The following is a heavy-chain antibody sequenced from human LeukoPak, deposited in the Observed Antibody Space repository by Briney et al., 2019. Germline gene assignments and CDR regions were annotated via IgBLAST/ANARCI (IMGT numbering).Heavy chain of an antibody. CDR1: GFTFSSYA. J-gene: IGHJ6*02. Sequence: PGGSLRLSCAASGFTFSSYAMSWVRQAPGKGLEWGSAISGSGGSTYYADSVKGRFTISRDNSKNTLYLQMNSLRAEDTAVYYCAAMVPYYYYGMDVWGQGTTVTVSS. CDR2: ISGSGGST. D-gene: IGHD3-10*01. V-gene: IGHV3-23*01. CDR3: AAMVPYYYYGMDV.